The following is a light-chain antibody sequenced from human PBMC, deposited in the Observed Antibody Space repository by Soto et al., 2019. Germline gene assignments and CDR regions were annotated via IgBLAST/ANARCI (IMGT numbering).Light chain of an antibody. Sequence: QSALTQPASVSGSPGQSITISCTGSNSDIGTYNYVSWYQHHPGKAPKLVIYEVSYRPSGVSNRFSGSKSGNTASLTISGLQAEDEADYYCTSYTGSTTLGLFGEGTKLTVL. CDR3: TSYTGSTTLGL. CDR2: EVS. CDR1: NSDIGTYNY. J-gene: IGLJ2*01. V-gene: IGLV2-14*01.